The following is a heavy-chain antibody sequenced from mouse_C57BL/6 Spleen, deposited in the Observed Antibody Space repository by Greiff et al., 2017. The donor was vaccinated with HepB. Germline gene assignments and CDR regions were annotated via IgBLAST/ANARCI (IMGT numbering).Heavy chain of an antibody. CDR1: GYAFSSSW. V-gene: IGHV1-82*01. J-gene: IGHJ1*03. CDR2: IYPGDGDT. Sequence: VQLQQSGPELVKPGASVKISCKASGYAFSSSWMNWVKQRPGKGLEWIGRIYPGDGDTNYNGKFKGKATLTADKSSSTAYMQLSSLTSEDSAVYCCARSFYYDYEYFDVWGTGTTVTVSS. CDR3: ARSFYYDYEYFDV. D-gene: IGHD2-4*01.